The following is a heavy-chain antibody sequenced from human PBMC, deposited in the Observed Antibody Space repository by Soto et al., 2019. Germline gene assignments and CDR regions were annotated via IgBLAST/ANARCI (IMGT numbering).Heavy chain of an antibody. CDR3: ARRLYSSSSNRFDP. D-gene: IGHD6-6*01. Sequence: RASVKVSCKASGGTFSSYAISWVRQAPGQGLEWMGGIIPIFGTANYAQKFQGRVTITADESTSTAYMELSSLRSEDTAVYYCARRLYSSSSNRFDPWGQGTLVTVYS. CDR2: IIPIFGTA. CDR1: GGTFSSYA. J-gene: IGHJ5*02. V-gene: IGHV1-69*13.